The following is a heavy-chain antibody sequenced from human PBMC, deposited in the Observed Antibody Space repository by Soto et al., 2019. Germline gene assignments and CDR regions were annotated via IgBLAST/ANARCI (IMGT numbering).Heavy chain of an antibody. D-gene: IGHD1-26*01. CDR2: IIPIFGTA. V-gene: IGHV1-69*13. Sequence: GASVKVSCTASGGTFSSYAISWVRQAPGQGLEWMGGIIPIFGTANYAQKFQGRVTITADESTSTAYMELSSLRSEDTAVYYCARSPYRGGRDAFDIWGQGTMVTVSS. CDR3: ARSPYRGGRDAFDI. CDR1: GGTFSSYA. J-gene: IGHJ3*02.